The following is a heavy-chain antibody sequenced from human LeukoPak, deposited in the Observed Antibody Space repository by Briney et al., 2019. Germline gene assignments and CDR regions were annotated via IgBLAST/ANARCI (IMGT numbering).Heavy chain of an antibody. V-gene: IGHV4-59*01. D-gene: IGHD3-22*01. CDR2: IYYSGST. CDR1: GGSISSYY. Sequence: SETLSLTCTVSGGSISSYYWSWIRQPPGKGLEWIGHIYYSGSTNYNPSLKSRVTMSVDTSKKQFSLKLRSVTAADTAVYYCARDIGTPYYYDSSGYYSGWFDPWGQGTLVTVSS. CDR3: ARDIGTPYYYDSSGYYSGWFDP. J-gene: IGHJ5*02.